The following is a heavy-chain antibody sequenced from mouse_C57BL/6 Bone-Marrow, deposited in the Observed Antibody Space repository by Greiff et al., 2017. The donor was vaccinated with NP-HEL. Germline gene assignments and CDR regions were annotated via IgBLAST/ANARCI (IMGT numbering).Heavy chain of an antibody. Sequence: QVTLKESGPGLLQPSQTLSPPCSFPGFSLSTFGMGVGWIRQPSGKGLEWLAHIWWDDDKYYNPALKSRLTLSKDTSKNQLFLKIANVDTADTATYCCARIGYYGNYGAYWGQGTLVTVSA. J-gene: IGHJ3*01. V-gene: IGHV8-8*01. CDR2: IWWDDDK. CDR1: GFSLSTFGMG. D-gene: IGHD2-1*01. CDR3: ARIGYYGNYGAY.